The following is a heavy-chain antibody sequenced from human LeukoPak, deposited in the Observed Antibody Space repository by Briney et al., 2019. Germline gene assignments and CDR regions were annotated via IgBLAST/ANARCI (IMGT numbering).Heavy chain of an antibody. V-gene: IGHV3-9*01. CDR1: GFTFDDYA. CDR2: ISWNSGTV. CDR3: AKEYYYDSSGYPVDY. D-gene: IGHD3-22*01. Sequence: PGRSLRLSCAASGFTFDDYAMHWVRQAPGKGLEWVSGISWNSGTVGYADSVKGRFAISRDNSKNTLYLQMNSLRAEDTAVYYCAKEYYYDSSGYPVDYWGQGTLVTVSS. J-gene: IGHJ4*02.